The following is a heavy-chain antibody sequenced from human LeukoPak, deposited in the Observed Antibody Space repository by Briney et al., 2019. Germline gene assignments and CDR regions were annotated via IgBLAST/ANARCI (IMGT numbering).Heavy chain of an antibody. CDR2: IHVSGTT. Sequence: SETLSLTRVVSGFSISSGYYWGWIRQPPGKGLEWIANIHVSGTTFYNSSLNSRVAISIDTSKNQFSLKLSSVTAADTAVYFCAREAERRIVNWGRGTRVTVSS. CDR3: AREAERRIVN. CDR1: GFSISSGYY. V-gene: IGHV4-38-2*02. J-gene: IGHJ4*02. D-gene: IGHD1-1*01.